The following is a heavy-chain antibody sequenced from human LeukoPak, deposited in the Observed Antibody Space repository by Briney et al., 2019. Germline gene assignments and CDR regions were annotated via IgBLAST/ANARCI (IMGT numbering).Heavy chain of an antibody. CDR3: ARDEDLLYLFDY. J-gene: IGHJ4*02. CDR2: IYYSGST. D-gene: IGHD2-8*01. Sequence: SETLSLTCTVSGVSISSSSYYWGWLRQPPGKGLEWIGSIYYSGSTYYNPSLKSRVTISVDTSKNQFSLKLSSVTAADTAVYYCARDEDLLYLFDYWGQGTLVTLSS. CDR1: GVSISSSSYY. V-gene: IGHV4-39*07.